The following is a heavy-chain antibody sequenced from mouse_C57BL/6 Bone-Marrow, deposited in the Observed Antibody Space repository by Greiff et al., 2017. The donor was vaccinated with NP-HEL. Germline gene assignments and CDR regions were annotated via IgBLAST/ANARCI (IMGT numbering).Heavy chain of an antibody. CDR1: GYSFTDYN. D-gene: IGHD2-5*01. V-gene: IGHV1-39*01. CDR3: ARSHYSIAWFAY. J-gene: IGHJ3*01. Sequence: EVKLMESGPELVKPGASVKISCKASGYSFTDYNMNWVKQSNGKSLEWIGVINPNYGTTSYNQKFKGKATLTVDQSSSTAYMQLNSLTSEDSAVYYCARSHYSIAWFAYWGQGTLVTVSA. CDR2: INPNYGTT.